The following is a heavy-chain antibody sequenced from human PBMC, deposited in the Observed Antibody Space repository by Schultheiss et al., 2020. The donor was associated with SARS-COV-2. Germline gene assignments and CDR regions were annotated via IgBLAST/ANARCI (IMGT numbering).Heavy chain of an antibody. Sequence: ASVKVSCKASGGTFSSYVISWVRQAPGQGLEWMGWINPNSGGTNYAQKFQGRVTMTRDTSISTAYMELSRLRSDDTAVYYCARDWYSRDYYYGMDVWGQGTTVTVSS. CDR1: GGTFSSYV. D-gene: IGHD1-1*01. CDR2: INPNSGGT. J-gene: IGHJ6*02. V-gene: IGHV1-2*02. CDR3: ARDWYSRDYYYGMDV.